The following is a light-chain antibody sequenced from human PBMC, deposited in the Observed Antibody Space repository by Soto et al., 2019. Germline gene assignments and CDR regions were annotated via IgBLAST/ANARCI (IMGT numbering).Light chain of an antibody. V-gene: IGKV1-8*01. J-gene: IGKJ3*01. CDR1: QGVSNY. Sequence: AVRMTQSPSSFSASTGDRVTITCRASQGVSNYLAWYQQKPGKAPKLLIYAASTLQSGVPPTFSGSGSGADFTITVSRLQSEDFAIYYCQQYFTYPVTFGPGTKVDI. CDR3: QQYFTYPVT. CDR2: AAS.